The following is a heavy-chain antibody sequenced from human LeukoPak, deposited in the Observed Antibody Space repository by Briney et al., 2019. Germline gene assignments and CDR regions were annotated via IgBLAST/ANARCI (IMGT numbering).Heavy chain of an antibody. CDR3: ASEGMGENAFAI. CDR2: ISRSSSTI. CDR1: GFTFSSYN. J-gene: IGHJ3*02. Sequence: GGSLRLSCVASGFTFSSYNMNWVRQAPGKGLEWGSYISRSSSTIYNADSVKGRFTISRDNAKNSLYLQMNSLRAGDTAVYYCASEGMGENAFAIWGQGTMVTVSS. V-gene: IGHV3-48*01. D-gene: IGHD1-26*01.